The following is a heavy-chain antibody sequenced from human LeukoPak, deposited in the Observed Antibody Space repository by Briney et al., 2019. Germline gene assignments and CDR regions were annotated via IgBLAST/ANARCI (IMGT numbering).Heavy chain of an antibody. CDR3: ARKGGADI. CDR1: GFTFSRFG. V-gene: IGHV3-48*02. Sequence: GGSLRLSCAASGFTFSRFGMNWVRQAPGKGLEWVSYISSSSSSSISYADSVKGRFTISRDNAKNALYLRMNSLRKEDTAVYYCARKGGADIWGRGTLVTVSS. D-gene: IGHD2-15*01. CDR2: ISSSSSSSI. J-gene: IGHJ4*02.